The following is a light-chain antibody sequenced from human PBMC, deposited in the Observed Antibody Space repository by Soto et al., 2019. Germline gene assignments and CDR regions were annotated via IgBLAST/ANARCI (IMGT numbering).Light chain of an antibody. J-gene: IGLJ3*02. Sequence: QAVVTQPPSASGTPGQRVTISCSGSSSNIRTNYIYWYQQLPGTAPKLLIYSNNQRPSGVPDRFSGYKSGTSASLANSGLRSEDEADYSCAAFDDSLRAWVFGGGTELTVL. CDR3: AAFDDSLRAWV. CDR1: SSNIRTNY. V-gene: IGLV1-47*02. CDR2: SNN.